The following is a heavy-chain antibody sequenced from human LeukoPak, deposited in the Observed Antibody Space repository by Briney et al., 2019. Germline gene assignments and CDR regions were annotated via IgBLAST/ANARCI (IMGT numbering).Heavy chain of an antibody. J-gene: IGHJ6*03. CDR1: DDSITMYY. CDR3: ARGRVSSSTWYSTYYYYFYMDV. V-gene: IGHV4-59*01. CDR2: VDHTGST. D-gene: IGHD1-1*01. Sequence: SETLSLTCSVSDDSITMYYWTWIRQPPGKGLEWVGYVDHTGSTNFNPSLNGRVSISRDTTKNLFSLRLRSVTAADTAVYFCARGRVSSSTWYSTYYYYFYMDVWGKGTTVTVSS.